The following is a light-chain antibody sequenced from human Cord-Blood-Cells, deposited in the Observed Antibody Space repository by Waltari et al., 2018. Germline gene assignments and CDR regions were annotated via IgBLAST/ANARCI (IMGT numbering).Light chain of an antibody. CDR1: SSDVGAYNH. J-gene: IGLJ2*01. Sequence: QSALTQPASVSGSPGQSLTISCTGTSSDVGAYNHVSWYQQHPGKAPKLMIYDVSNRPSGVSNRFSGSKSGNTASLTISGLQAEDEADYYCSSYTSSSTVVFGGGTKLTVL. CDR2: DVS. CDR3: SSYTSSSTVV. V-gene: IGLV2-14*01.